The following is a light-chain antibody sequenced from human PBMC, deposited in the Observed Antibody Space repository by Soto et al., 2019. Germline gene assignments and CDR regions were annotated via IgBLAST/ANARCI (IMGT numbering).Light chain of an antibody. J-gene: IGKJ5*01. CDR2: DAS. Sequence: EIVLTQSPATLSLSPGERATLSCRASQSVSSYLAWYQQKPGQAPRLLIYDASNRATGIPARFSGSGSGTDFTLTISSLEPEDFAVYYCQQRSNWPPTTFGPGPRLEIK. V-gene: IGKV3-11*01. CDR3: QQRSNWPPTT. CDR1: QSVSSY.